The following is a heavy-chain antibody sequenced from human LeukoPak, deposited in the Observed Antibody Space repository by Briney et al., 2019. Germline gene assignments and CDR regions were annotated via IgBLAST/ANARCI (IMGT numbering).Heavy chain of an antibody. D-gene: IGHD4-17*01. Sequence: ASVRVSCKASGYTFTSYDINWVRQAPGQGFEWMGWMNPNSGNTGYGQKFQGGLTMTRDASISTAYMELSSLRSEDTAFYYCTRGPYAYSQYWGQGTLVTVSS. J-gene: IGHJ1*01. V-gene: IGHV1-8*01. CDR3: TRGPYAYSQY. CDR1: GYTFTSYD. CDR2: MNPNSGNT.